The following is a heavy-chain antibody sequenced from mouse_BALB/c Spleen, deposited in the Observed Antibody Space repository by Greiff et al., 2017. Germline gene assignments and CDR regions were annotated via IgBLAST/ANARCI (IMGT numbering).Heavy chain of an antibody. J-gene: IGHJ3*01. V-gene: IGHV2-9*02. D-gene: IGHD1-1*01. Sequence: VKLQESGPGLVAPSQSLSITCTVSGFSLTSYGVHWVRQPPGKGLEWLGVIWAGGSTNYNSALMSRLSISKDNSKSQVFLKMNSLQTDDTAMYYCASPLYGSSRDWIAYWGQGTLVTVSA. CDR3: ASPLYGSSRDWIAY. CDR2: IWAGGST. CDR1: GFSLTSYG.